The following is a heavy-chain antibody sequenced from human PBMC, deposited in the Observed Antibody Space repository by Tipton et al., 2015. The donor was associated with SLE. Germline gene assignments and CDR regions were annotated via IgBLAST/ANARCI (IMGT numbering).Heavy chain of an antibody. CDR1: GFTFTTYG. J-gene: IGHJ6*02. CDR2: IRYDGSYK. CDR3: ARDAGMYMDV. Sequence: GSLRLSCAASGFTFTTYGMHWVRQAPGKGLDWVAFIRYDGSYKSYADSVKGRFSISRDNAKNTMYLQMSSLRADDAAVYFCARDAGMYMDVWGQGTTVTVSS. V-gene: IGHV3-30*02.